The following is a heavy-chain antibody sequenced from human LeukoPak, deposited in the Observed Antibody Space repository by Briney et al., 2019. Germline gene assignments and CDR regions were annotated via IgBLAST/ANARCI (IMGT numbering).Heavy chain of an antibody. J-gene: IGHJ4*02. CDR1: GFTFDDYA. Sequence: GGSLRLSCAASGFTFDDYAMHWVRQAPGKGLEWVSGISWNSGSIGYADSVKGRFTISRDNAKNSLYLQMNSLRAEDTALYYCAKGDCSSTSCPIDYWGQGTLVTVSS. CDR3: AKGDCSSTSCPIDY. CDR2: ISWNSGSI. D-gene: IGHD2-2*01. V-gene: IGHV3-9*01.